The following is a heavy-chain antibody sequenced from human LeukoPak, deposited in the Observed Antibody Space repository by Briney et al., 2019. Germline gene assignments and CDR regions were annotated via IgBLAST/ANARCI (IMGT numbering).Heavy chain of an antibody. D-gene: IGHD2-2*02. J-gene: IGHJ4*02. CDR3: AREAADCSSTSCYNGIIDY. V-gene: IGHV4-59*01. CDR1: GGSISSYY. Sequence: SETLSLTCTVSGGSISSYYWSWIRQPPGKGLEWIGYIYYSGTTYYNPSLKSRVTISVDTSKNQFSLKLSSVTAADTAVYYCAREAADCSSTSCYNGIIDYWGQGTLVTVSS. CDR2: IYYSGTT.